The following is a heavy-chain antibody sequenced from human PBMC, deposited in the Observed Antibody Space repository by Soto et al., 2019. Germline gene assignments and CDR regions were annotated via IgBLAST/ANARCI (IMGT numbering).Heavy chain of an antibody. Sequence: KPSETLSLTCAVYGGSFSGYYWSWIRQPPGKGLEWIGEINHSGSTNYNPSLKSRVTISVDTSKNQFSLKLSSVTAADTAVYYCARERQRFWSGPPSNYYYGMDVWGQGTTVTVSS. CDR3: ARERQRFWSGPPSNYYYGMDV. CDR1: GGSFSGYY. V-gene: IGHV4-34*01. J-gene: IGHJ6*02. CDR2: INHSGST. D-gene: IGHD3-3*01.